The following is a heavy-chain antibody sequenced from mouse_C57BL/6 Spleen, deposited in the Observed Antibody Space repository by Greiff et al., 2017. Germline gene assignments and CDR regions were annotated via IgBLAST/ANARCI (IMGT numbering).Heavy chain of an antibody. V-gene: IGHV5-4*03. Sequence: EVKLVESGGGLVKPGGSLKLSCAASGFTFSSYAMSWVSQTPEKRLEWVATISDGGSYTYYPDNVKGRFTISRDNAKNNLYLQMSHLKSEDTAMYYCARSYYGSYYFDYWGQGTTLTVSS. CDR1: GFTFSSYA. D-gene: IGHD1-1*01. CDR3: ARSYYGSYYFDY. J-gene: IGHJ2*01. CDR2: ISDGGSYT.